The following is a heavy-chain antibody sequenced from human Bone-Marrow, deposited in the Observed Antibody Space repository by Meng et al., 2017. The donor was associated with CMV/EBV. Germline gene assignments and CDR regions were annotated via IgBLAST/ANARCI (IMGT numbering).Heavy chain of an antibody. CDR2: ISGGGGST. V-gene: IGHV3-23*01. Sequence: FSSTAMSWVRQDPGKGLEWVSSISGGGGSTYYADSVKGRFTISRDNSRNTLFLQMNSLRAEDTAVYYCAKAQYDFWSGYYTVFYFDYWGQGTLVTVSS. CDR3: AKAQYDFWSGYYTVFYFDY. CDR1: FSSTA. D-gene: IGHD3-3*01. J-gene: IGHJ4*02.